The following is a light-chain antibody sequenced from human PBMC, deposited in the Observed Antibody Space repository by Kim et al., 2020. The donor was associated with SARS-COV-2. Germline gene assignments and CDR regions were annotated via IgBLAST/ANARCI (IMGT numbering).Light chain of an antibody. CDR2: SND. J-gene: IGLJ3*02. CDR1: RSNIGSNV. CDR3: AAWDDSLNGSV. V-gene: IGLV1-44*01. Sequence: GQRVTISWSGSRSNIGSNVVNWYQQLPGTAPKLLIYSNDYRPSGVPDRFSGSKSGTSASLDISGLQSEDEADYYCAAWDDSLNGSVFGGGTQLTVL.